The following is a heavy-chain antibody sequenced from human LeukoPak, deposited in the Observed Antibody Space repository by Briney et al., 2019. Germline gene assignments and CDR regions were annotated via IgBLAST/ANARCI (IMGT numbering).Heavy chain of an antibody. D-gene: IGHD5-12*01. CDR3: AKDLHSDYVGFDY. CDR1: GFTFSSYG. J-gene: IGHJ4*02. CDR2: ISYDGSNK. V-gene: IGHV3-30*18. Sequence: PGGSLRLSCAASGFTFSSYGMHWVRQAPGKGLEGVAVISYDGSNKYYADSVKGRFTISRDNSKNTLYLQMNSLRAEDTAVYYCAKDLHSDYVGFDYWGQGTLVTVSS.